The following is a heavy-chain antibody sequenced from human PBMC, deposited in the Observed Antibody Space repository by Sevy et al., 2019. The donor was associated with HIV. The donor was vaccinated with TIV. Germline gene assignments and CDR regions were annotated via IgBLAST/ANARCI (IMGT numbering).Heavy chain of an antibody. J-gene: IGHJ4*02. D-gene: IGHD2-15*01. V-gene: IGHV1-69*13. CDR2: IIPIFGTA. Sequence: ASVKVSCKASGGTFSSYAISWVRQAPGQGLEWMGGIIPIFGTANYAQKFQGRVTITADESTSTAYMELSSLRSEDTAVYYCARETGVRGAPYYFDYWGQGTLVTVSS. CDR1: GGTFSSYA. CDR3: ARETGVRGAPYYFDY.